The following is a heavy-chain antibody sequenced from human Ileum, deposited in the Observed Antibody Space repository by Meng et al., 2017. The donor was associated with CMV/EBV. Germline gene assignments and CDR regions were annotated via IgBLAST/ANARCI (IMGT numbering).Heavy chain of an antibody. Sequence: VLFQLWGAGLLKPSETLSLTCDVYDASFSDFYWSWTRHLPGKGLEWIGEIHPSGSTHYNPSLESRVSISVHMSNNQFSLKVSSVTAADTAVYYCARGQDNHKGGVHWGQGTLVTGSS. CDR2: IHPSGST. J-gene: IGHJ4*02. CDR1: DASFSDFY. D-gene: IGHD1-14*01. V-gene: IGHV4-34*01. CDR3: ARGQDNHKGGVH.